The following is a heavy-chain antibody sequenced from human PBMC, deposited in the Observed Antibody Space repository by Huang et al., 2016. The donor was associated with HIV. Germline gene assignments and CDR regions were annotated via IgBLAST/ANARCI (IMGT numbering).Heavy chain of an antibody. V-gene: IGHV1-2*02. CDR1: GSTFADNF. J-gene: IGHJ4*02. CDR2: LNPKNGAT. Sequence: QVQLVQSGAEVKKPGASVKVSCKPSGSTFADNFIHWVRQAPGQGLEWMAWLNPKNGATNYAQKFLGRVTVTGDTSINTAYMEFSGLTSDDTANYYCTRDGVAPDEEFDYWGQGTLIIVSS. CDR3: TRDGVAPDEEFDY. D-gene: IGHD5-12*01.